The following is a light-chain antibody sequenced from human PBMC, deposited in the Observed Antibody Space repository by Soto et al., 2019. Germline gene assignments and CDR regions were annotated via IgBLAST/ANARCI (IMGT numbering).Light chain of an antibody. CDR3: ANWDDSLNAFV. CDR2: NDD. V-gene: IGLV1-44*01. J-gene: IGLJ1*01. Sequence: QSVLTQSPSASGTPGQRITIYCSGSTSSIGSNAVNWYQQFPGTAPTFLIYNDDQRPSGVPDRFSGSKSGTSASLAISGLHSEDEADYYCANWDDSLNAFVFGNATKVTVL. CDR1: TSSIGSNA.